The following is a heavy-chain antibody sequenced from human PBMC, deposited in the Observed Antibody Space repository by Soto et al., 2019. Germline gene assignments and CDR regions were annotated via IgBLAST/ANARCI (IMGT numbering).Heavy chain of an antibody. J-gene: IGHJ5*02. CDR2: IYYTGST. Sequence: QVQLQESGPGLVKPSQTLSLTCTVSGGSISSGGHYWSWIRQHPGKGLEWIAYIYYTGSTYYNPSIKSRVTISVDTSKNPFSLNLTSVTAADTAVYYCARAVPGQPCRSTICYAGWFDPWGRGTLVTVSS. D-gene: IGHD2-2*01. CDR3: ARAVPGQPCRSTICYAGWFDP. V-gene: IGHV4-31*03. CDR1: GGSISSGGHY.